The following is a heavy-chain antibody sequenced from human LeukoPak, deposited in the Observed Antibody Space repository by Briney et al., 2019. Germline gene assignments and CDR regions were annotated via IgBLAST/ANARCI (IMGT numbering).Heavy chain of an antibody. J-gene: IGHJ4*02. CDR3: ARGYGGNSGYFDY. D-gene: IGHD4-23*01. CDR2: IWYDGSNK. V-gene: IGHV3-33*01. CDR1: GFTFSNYG. Sequence: PGRSLRLSCAASGFTFSNYGMHWVRQAPGKGLEWVAVIWYDGSNKYYADSVKGRFTISRDNFKNTLYLQMNSLRAEDTAMYYCARGYGGNSGYFDYWGQGTVVTVSS.